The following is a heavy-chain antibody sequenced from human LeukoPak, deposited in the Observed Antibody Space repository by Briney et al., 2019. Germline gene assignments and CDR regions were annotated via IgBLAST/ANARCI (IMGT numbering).Heavy chain of an antibody. D-gene: IGHD6-19*01. CDR2: ISYDGSNK. CDR3: AKDRIAVAGTFDS. CDR1: GFTFSSYG. V-gene: IGHV3-30*18. J-gene: IGHJ4*02. Sequence: GGTLRLSCAASGFTFSSYGMSWVRQAPGKGLEWVAVISYDGSNKYYADSVKGRFTISRDNSKSTLYLQMNSLRAEDTAVYYCAKDRIAVAGTFDSWGQGTLVTVSS.